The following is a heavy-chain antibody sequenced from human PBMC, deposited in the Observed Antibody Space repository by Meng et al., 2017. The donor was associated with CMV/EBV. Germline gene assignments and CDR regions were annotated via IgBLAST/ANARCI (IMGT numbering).Heavy chain of an antibody. CDR3: AHTKSYYDILTGYQPGYFDY. D-gene: IGHD3-9*01. J-gene: IGHJ4*02. CDR2: IYWNDDK. CDR1: GFSLSTSRVG. V-gene: IGHV2-5*01. Sequence: SGSTLVKPTQTITLTCTFSGFSLSTSRVGVGWIRQPPGKALEWLALIYWNDDKRYSPSLKSRLTITKDTSKNQVVLTMTNMDPVDTATYYCAHTKSYYDILTGYQPGYFDYWGQGTLVTVSS.